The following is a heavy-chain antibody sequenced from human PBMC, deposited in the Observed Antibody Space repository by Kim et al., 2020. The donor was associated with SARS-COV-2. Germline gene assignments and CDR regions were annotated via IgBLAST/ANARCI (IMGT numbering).Heavy chain of an antibody. CDR1: GGSISSSSYY. CDR3: ARHPHSNRRSSSSGWFTD. D-gene: IGHD6-19*01. Sequence: SETLSLTCTVSGGSISSSSYYWGWIRQPPGKGLEWIGSIYYSGSTYYNPSLKSRVTISVDTSKNQFSLKLSSVTAADTAVYYCARHPHSNRRSSSSGWFTDWGQGTLVTVSS. V-gene: IGHV4-39*01. CDR2: IYYSGST. J-gene: IGHJ4*02.